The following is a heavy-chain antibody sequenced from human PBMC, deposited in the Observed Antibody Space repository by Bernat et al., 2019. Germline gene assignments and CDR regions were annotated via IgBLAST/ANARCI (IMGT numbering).Heavy chain of an antibody. CDR2: ISGSGGST. D-gene: IGHD3-9*01. CDR3: ARYFDWSPTGYYFDY. V-gene: IGHV3-23*01. J-gene: IGHJ4*02. CDR1: GFTFSSYA. Sequence: EVQLLESGGGLVQPGGSLRLSCAASGFTFSSYAMSWVRQAPGKGLEWVSAISGSGGSTYYADSVKGRFTISRDNSKNTLYLQMNSLRAEDTAVYYFARYFDWSPTGYYFDYWGQGTLVTVSS.